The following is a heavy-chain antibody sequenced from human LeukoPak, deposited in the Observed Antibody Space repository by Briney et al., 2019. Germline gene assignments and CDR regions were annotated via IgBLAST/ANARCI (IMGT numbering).Heavy chain of an antibody. J-gene: IGHJ5*01. D-gene: IGHD6-13*01. CDR3: AKGAAAGLVDWFDP. V-gene: IGHV3-23*01. CDR2: ITGRGDET. Sequence: GGSLRLSCAASGFIFSNYALMWVRQAPGKGLEWVSSITGRGDETFYADSVKGRFSLSRDNSKNMLYLQMYSLGAEDTTIFYCAKGAAAGLVDWFDPWGQGTLVTVSS. CDR1: GFIFSNYA.